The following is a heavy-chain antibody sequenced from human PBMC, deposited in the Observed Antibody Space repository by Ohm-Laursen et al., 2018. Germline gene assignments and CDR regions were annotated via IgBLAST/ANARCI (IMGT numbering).Heavy chain of an antibody. CDR2: IWYDGSKK. D-gene: IGHD4-17*01. CDR1: GLNFSDYG. CDR3: AISDYGPLTY. Sequence: SLRLSCAASGLNFSDYGMHWVRQAPGKGLEWLAVIWYDGSKKFHADSVKGRFSVSRDNSKSMLYLQMDSLRAEDTALYFCAISDYGPLTYWGQGTLVTVSS. J-gene: IGHJ1*01. V-gene: IGHV3-33*01.